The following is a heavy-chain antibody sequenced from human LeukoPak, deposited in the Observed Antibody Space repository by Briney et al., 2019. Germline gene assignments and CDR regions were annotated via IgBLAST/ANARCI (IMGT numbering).Heavy chain of an antibody. D-gene: IGHD3-22*01. CDR2: ISGSGGST. J-gene: IGHJ4*02. CDR3: TTASKYYYDSSGYFTPFFDY. CDR1: GFTFSSYA. V-gene: IGHV3-23*01. Sequence: GGSLRLSCAASGFTFSSYALSWVRQAPGKGLEWVSAISGSGGSTYYADSVKGRFTISRDNSKNTLYLQMNSLKTEDTAVYYCTTASKYYYDSSGYFTPFFDYWGQGTLVTVSS.